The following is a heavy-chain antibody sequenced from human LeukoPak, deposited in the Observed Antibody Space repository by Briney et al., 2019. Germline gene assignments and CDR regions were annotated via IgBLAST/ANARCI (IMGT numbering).Heavy chain of an antibody. J-gene: IGHJ4*02. V-gene: IGHV1-2*02. D-gene: IGHD2-2*01. CDR2: INPNSGGT. Sequence: ASVKVSCKASGYTFTRYFMHWVRQAPGQGLEWMGCINPNSGGTNYAQKFQGRVTMTRDTSISTAYMELSRLRSDDTAVYYCARGPIVVVPAAEGQFDYWGQGTLVTVSS. CDR3: ARGPIVVVPAAEGQFDY. CDR1: GYTFTRYF.